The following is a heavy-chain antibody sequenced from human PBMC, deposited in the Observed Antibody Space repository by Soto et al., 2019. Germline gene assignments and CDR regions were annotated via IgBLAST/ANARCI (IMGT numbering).Heavy chain of an antibody. CDR2: IYYSGST. CDR3: ARRSPYYDFWSGYYLSSRLRYYFYGMDV. CDR1: GGSISSSSYY. V-gene: IGHV4-39*01. J-gene: IGHJ6*02. Sequence: PSETLSLTCTVSGGSISSSSYYWGWIRQPPGKGLEWIGSIYYSGSTYYNPSLKSRVTISVDTSKNQFSLKLSSVTAADTAVYYCARRSPYYDFWSGYYLSSRLRYYFYGMDVWGQGTTVTVSS. D-gene: IGHD3-3*01.